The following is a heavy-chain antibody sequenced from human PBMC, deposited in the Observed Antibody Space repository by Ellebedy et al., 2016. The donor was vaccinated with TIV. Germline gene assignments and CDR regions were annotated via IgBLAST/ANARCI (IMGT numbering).Heavy chain of an antibody. CDR2: IFHSGTT. CDR1: RVSIADPTYY. J-gene: IGHJ5*02. D-gene: IGHD3-9*01. Sequence: MPSETLSLTCTVSRVSIADPTYYWAWLRQPPGKGLDWLGTIFHSGTTYKSPALSSRGSMSVDTSRNQFSLDLKSVTAADTAVYYCARHLRYSDWRILDLWGPGILVAVSS. V-gene: IGHV4-39*01. CDR3: ARHLRYSDWRILDL.